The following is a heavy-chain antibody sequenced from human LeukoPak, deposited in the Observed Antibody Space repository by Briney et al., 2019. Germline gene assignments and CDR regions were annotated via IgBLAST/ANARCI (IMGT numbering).Heavy chain of an antibody. J-gene: IGHJ6*02. D-gene: IGHD3/OR15-3a*01. CDR3: ANLGLDSLDV. CDR1: GFTFSSYT. Sequence: GGSLRLSCAASGFTFSSYTMSWVRQAPGKGLRWVSAVSGSGSITSHSDSVRGRFTISRDNSKSTLYLQMNSLRAEDTAVYYCANLGLDSLDVWGQGTTVTVSS. V-gene: IGHV3-23*01. CDR2: VSGSGSIT.